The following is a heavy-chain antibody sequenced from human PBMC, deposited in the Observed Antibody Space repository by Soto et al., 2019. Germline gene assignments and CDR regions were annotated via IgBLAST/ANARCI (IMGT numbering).Heavy chain of an antibody. V-gene: IGHV4-31*03. D-gene: IGHD2-2*01. Sequence: PSETLSLTCSVSGGSVATGGTYWSWARLLPGKGLQWVGYIYYTGAAYYNPALQSRVTISLDTSENQFSLKLTSVTAADTAVYYCARGTFNTISFDFWGQGRQVTVYS. CDR3: ARGTFNTISFDF. CDR2: IYYTGAA. J-gene: IGHJ4*02. CDR1: GGSVATGGTY.